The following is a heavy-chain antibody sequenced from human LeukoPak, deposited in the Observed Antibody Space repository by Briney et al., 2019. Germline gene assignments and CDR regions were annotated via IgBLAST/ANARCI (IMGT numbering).Heavy chain of an antibody. CDR3: GRDFRGSGSYYNVGGSDY. V-gene: IGHV3-21*01. CDR2: ISSNSSYI. Sequence: GGSLRLSCAASGFTFSSYSMNWVRQAPGKGLECVSSISSNSSYIYYADSVKGRFTISRDNAKNSLYLQMNSLRAEDTAVYYCGRDFRGSGSYYNVGGSDYWGQGSMVTVCS. J-gene: IGHJ4*02. CDR1: GFTFSSYS. D-gene: IGHD3-10*01.